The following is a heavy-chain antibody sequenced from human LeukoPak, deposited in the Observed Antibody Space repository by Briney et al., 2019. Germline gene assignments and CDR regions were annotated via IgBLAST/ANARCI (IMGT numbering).Heavy chain of an antibody. J-gene: IGHJ4*02. Sequence: PGGSLRLSCAASGFTFSSYGMHWVRQAPGKGLEWVSYISSNSNTIYYADSVKGRFTISRDNAKNSLYLQMNSLRAEDTAVYYCARRREMAKRSLDYWGQGTLVIVSS. V-gene: IGHV3-48*04. CDR3: ARRREMAKRSLDY. D-gene: IGHD5-24*01. CDR2: ISSNSNTI. CDR1: GFTFSSYG.